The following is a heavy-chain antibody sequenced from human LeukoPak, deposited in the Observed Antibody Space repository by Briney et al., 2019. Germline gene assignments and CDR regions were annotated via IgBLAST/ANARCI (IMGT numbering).Heavy chain of an antibody. CDR2: IIPILGIA. CDR3: ARGGDYGGRFDY. CDR1: GGTFSSYA. J-gene: IGHJ4*02. V-gene: IGHV1-69*04. Sequence: ASVKVSCKASGGTFSSYAISWVRQAPGQGLEWMGRIIPILGIANYAQKFQGRVTITADKSTSTAYMELSSLRSEDTAVCYCARGGDYGGRFDYWGQGTLVTVSS. D-gene: IGHD4-23*01.